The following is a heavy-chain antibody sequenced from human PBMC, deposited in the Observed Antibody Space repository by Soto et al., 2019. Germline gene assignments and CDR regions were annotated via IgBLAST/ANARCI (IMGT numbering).Heavy chain of an antibody. J-gene: IGHJ4*02. CDR1: GYTFATYA. CDR2: IDAGNDNT. CDR3: GRDGWGGYGYPLDY. D-gene: IGHD5-12*01. V-gene: IGHV1-3*01. Sequence: QVQLGQSGAEVKKPGASVKVSCKASGYTFATYAMHWVRQAPGQRLEWMGWIDAGNDNTKYSQKFQGRVTITRDTSASTVYMELSSLRSEDTSVYYCGRDGWGGYGYPLDYWGKGTMVSVSS.